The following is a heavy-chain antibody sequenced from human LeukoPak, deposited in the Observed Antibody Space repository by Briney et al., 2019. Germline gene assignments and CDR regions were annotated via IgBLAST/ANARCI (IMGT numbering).Heavy chain of an antibody. J-gene: IGHJ3*02. CDR2: IYTSGST. V-gene: IGHV4-4*07. D-gene: IGHD5-18*01. Sequence: SETLSLTCTVSGGSISSFYWSWIRQPAGKGLEWIGRIYTSGSTNYNPSLKSRVTMSVDTSKNQFSLKLSSVTAADTAVYYCARGSDTAMVLHAFDIWGQGTMVTVSS. CDR1: GGSISSFY. CDR3: ARGSDTAMVLHAFDI.